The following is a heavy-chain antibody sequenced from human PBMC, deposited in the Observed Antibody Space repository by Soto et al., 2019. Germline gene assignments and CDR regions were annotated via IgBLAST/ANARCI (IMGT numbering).Heavy chain of an antibody. Sequence: QVQLQESGPGLVKPSETLSLTCTGSGGSVSSESHYWSWIRQTPGKGLEWIGDIYYTGSTNYNPSLKGRVTMSVDTSRDQVSLRLRSVTRADTAVYYCARDQYDFRSGSYYYAMEVWGQGTKVTVSS. CDR3: ARDQYDFRSGSYYYAMEV. CDR2: IYYTGST. V-gene: IGHV4-61*01. CDR1: GGSVSSESHY. D-gene: IGHD3-3*01. J-gene: IGHJ6*02.